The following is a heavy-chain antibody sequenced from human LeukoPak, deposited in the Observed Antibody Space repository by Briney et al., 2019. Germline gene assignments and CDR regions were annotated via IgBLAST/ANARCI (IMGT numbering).Heavy chain of an antibody. V-gene: IGHV1-69*06. Sequence: GASVKVSCKASGYTFTGYYMHWVRQAPGQGLEWMGGIIPIFGTANYAQKFQGRVTITADKSTSTAYMELSSLRSEDTAVYYCARVSSLYYYYMDVWGKGTTVTVSS. J-gene: IGHJ6*03. CDR3: ARVSSLYYYYMDV. CDR1: GYTFTGYY. CDR2: IIPIFGTA.